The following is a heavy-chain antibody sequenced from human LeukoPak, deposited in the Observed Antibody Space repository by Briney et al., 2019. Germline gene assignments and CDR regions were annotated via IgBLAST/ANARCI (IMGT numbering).Heavy chain of an antibody. CDR1: GFTFSSYS. D-gene: IGHD1-1*01. CDR3: TVPNWNEEDYFDY. CDR2: IWADESNH. J-gene: IGHJ4*02. Sequence: PGGSLRLSCAASGFTFSSYSMHWVRQAPGKGLEWVAVIWADESNHFYVDSVKGRFTVSRDISRNTLYLQLNSLRAEDTAVYYCTVPNWNEEDYFDYWGQGTLVTVSS. V-gene: IGHV3-33*08.